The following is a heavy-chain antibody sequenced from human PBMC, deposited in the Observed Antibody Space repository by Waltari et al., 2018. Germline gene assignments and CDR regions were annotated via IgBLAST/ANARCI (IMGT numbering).Heavy chain of an antibody. CDR2: IHSSGST. Sequence: QVQLQESGPGLVKPSQTLSLTCAVSGSSISSAKYYWAWIRQPAGKAVEWIGRIHSSGSTDFNPSLKSRVTIPFDTSKNQFSLKLTSVTAADAAVYYCAREGDIGVNRGTYGLDVWGQGTTVTVSS. CDR3: AREGDIGVNRGTYGLDV. J-gene: IGHJ6*02. D-gene: IGHD2-15*01. CDR1: GSSISSAKYY. V-gene: IGHV4-61*02.